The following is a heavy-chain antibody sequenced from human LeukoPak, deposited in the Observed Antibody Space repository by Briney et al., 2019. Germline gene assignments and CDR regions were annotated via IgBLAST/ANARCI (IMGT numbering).Heavy chain of an antibody. V-gene: IGHV3-23*01. J-gene: IGHJ4*02. Sequence: GGSLRLSCAASGFTFSSYAMSWVRQAPGKGLEWVSAISGSGGSTYYADSVKGRFTISRDNSKNSVYLQLNSPRADDTAIYFCARGANYFDYWGQGTLVTVSS. CDR1: GFTFSSYA. CDR3: ARGANYFDY. CDR2: ISGSGGST.